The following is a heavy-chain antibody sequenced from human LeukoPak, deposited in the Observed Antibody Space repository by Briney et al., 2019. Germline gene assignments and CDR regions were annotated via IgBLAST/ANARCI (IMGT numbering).Heavy chain of an antibody. D-gene: IGHD1-26*01. CDR2: IKLDGSEK. V-gene: IGHV3-7*01. J-gene: IGHJ3*02. CDR1: GFTLSSYW. Sequence: PGGSLRLSCAASGFTLSSYWMTWVRQAPGKGLEWVANIKLDGSEKYYVDSVKGRFTVSRDNAKSSLFLQMNSLRAEDTAVYYCARAPIGRAYTFDIWGQGTMVTVSS. CDR3: ARAPIGRAYTFDI.